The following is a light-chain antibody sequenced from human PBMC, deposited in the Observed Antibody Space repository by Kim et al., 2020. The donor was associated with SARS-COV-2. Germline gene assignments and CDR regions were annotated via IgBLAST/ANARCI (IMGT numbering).Light chain of an antibody. CDR1: QSIYSNS. Sequence: LSPGERATLSCKASQSIYSNSVAWYQQKPGQTPRLLIYDASSRATAIADRFSGSGSGTDFTLTISRLEPEDFAVYYCQQYGSSPTFGQGTKVDIK. J-gene: IGKJ1*01. CDR3: QQYGSSPT. V-gene: IGKV3-20*01. CDR2: DAS.